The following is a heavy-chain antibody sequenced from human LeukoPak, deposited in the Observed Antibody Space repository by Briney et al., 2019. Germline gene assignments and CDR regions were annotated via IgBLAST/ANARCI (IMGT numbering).Heavy chain of an antibody. CDR3: ARDRSSGWYRYFDY. CDR2: IYTSGSN. D-gene: IGHD6-19*01. CDR1: GGSISSYY. J-gene: IGHJ4*02. V-gene: IGHV4-4*07. Sequence: SETLSLTCTASGGSISSYYWSWIGQPAGKGLEWIGRIYTSGSNNYNPSLKSRVTISVDTSKNQFSLKLSSVTAAHTAVYYCARDRSSGWYRYFDYWGQGTLVTVSS.